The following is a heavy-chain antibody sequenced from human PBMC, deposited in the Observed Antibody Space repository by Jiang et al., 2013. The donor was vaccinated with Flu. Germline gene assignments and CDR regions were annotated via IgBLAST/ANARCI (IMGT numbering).Heavy chain of an antibody. V-gene: IGHV4-61*02. D-gene: IGHD1-26*01. CDR1: GASISSGSYY. J-gene: IGHJ5*02. Sequence: GSGLVKPSQTLSLTCTVSGASISSGSYYWSWIRRPAGKGLEWIGRTYSSGSTNYNPSLKSRVAISLDTSKNQFSLKLYSVTAADTARYYCAREFSAENNWLDPWGQGTQVTVSS. CDR3: AREFSAENNWLDP. CDR2: TYSSGST.